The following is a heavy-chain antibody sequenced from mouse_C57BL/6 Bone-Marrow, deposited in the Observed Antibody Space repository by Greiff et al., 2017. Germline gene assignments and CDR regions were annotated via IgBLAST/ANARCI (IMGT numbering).Heavy chain of an antibody. CDR2: IYPRSGNT. D-gene: IGHD3-2*02. J-gene: IGHJ4*01. CDR1: GYTFTSYG. V-gene: IGHV1-81*01. Sequence: QVQLQQSGAELARPGASVKLSCTASGYTFTSYGISWVKQRTGQGLEWIGEIYPRSGNTYYNEKFKGKATLTADKSSSTAYMELRSLTSEDTAVYIGARSGPSYYWAMDYWGKGTSVTVSS. CDR3: ARSGPSYYWAMDY.